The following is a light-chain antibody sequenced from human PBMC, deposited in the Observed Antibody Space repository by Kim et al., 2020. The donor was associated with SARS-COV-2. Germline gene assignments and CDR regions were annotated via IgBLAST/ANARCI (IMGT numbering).Light chain of an antibody. CDR1: RSNIGSNP. J-gene: IGLJ2*01. V-gene: IGLV1-44*01. CDR2: SNS. Sequence: VIIACSGSRSNIGSNPVNWYPHVPGTAPKLLIYSNSDRPSGVPDRFTASKSDSSAALAISGLQSEDETTYYCAAWDESLDGFLVFGGGTQLTVL. CDR3: AAWDESLDGFLV.